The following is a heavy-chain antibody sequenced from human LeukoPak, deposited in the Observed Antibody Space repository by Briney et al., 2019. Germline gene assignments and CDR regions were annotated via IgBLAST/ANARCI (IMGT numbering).Heavy chain of an antibody. D-gene: IGHD6-19*01. CDR2: ISGSGGST. Sequence: GGSLRLSCAASGFTFSSYGMSWVRQAPGKGLEWVSAISGSGGSTYYADSVKGRFTISRDNSKNTLYLQMNSLRAEDTAVYYCARGGKRAVAGTRSPQYFQHWGQGTLVTVSS. CDR3: ARGGKRAVAGTRSPQYFQH. CDR1: GFTFSSYG. J-gene: IGHJ1*01. V-gene: IGHV3-23*01.